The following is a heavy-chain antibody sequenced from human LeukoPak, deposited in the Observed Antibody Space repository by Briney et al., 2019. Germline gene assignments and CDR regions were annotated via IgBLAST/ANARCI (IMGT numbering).Heavy chain of an antibody. Sequence: GGSLRLSCAVSGFTFDDYAMRWVRQAPGKGLEWVSAISGSGGSTYYADSVKGRFTISRDNSKNTLYLQMNSLRAEDTAVYYCAKGDKPVIAMVKFDYWGQGTLVTVSS. CDR3: AKGDKPVIAMVKFDY. CDR2: ISGSGGST. CDR1: GFTFDDYA. V-gene: IGHV3-23*01. D-gene: IGHD5-18*01. J-gene: IGHJ4*02.